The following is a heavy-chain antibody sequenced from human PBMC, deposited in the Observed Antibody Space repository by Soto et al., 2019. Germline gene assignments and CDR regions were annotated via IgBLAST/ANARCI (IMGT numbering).Heavy chain of an antibody. J-gene: IGHJ4*02. CDR2: IYYSGST. D-gene: IGHD2-15*01. CDR1: GGSISSGGYY. Sequence: QVQLQESGPGLVKPSQTLSLTCTVSGGSISSGGYYWSWIRQHPGKGLEWIGYIYYSGSTYYNPSLKSRVTISVDTSKNPFSLKLSSVTAADTAVYYCARVRSGRGVVAANRYFDYWGQGTLVTVSS. V-gene: IGHV4-31*03. CDR3: ARVRSGRGVVAANRYFDY.